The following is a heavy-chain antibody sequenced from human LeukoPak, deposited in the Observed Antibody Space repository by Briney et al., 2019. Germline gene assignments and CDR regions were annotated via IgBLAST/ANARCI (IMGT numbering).Heavy chain of an antibody. CDR2: IWYDGSNK. D-gene: IGHD6-13*01. CDR3: AREYTGYSSSWYVNYFDY. CDR1: GFTFSSYG. Sequence: PGGSLRLSCAASGFTFSSYGMHWVRQAPGKGLEWVAVIWYDGSNKYYADSVKGRFTISRDNSKNTLYLQMNSLRAEDTAVYYCAREYTGYSSSWYVNYFDYWGQGTLVTVSS. J-gene: IGHJ4*02. V-gene: IGHV3-33*01.